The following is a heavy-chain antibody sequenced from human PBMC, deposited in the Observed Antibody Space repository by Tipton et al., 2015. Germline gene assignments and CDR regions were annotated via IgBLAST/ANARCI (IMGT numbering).Heavy chain of an antibody. V-gene: IGHV1-69*17. D-gene: IGHD5-12*01. CDR2: AIAVYGMT. CDR1: GYLFLTNA. CDR3: ARGDIVPDCGGKYCFGMDV. J-gene: IGHJ6*02. Sequence: QSGPEVKKPGSSVQVSCKVSGYLFLTNAISWVRQAPGQGLEWMGGAIAVYGMTEYSQKFQGRVSFTANISASTAYMHLSSLTADDTAVYYCARGDIVPDCGGKYCFGMDVWGQGTTVTVSS.